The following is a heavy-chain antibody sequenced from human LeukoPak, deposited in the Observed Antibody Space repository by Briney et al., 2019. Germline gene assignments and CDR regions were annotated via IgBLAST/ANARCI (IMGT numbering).Heavy chain of an antibody. Sequence: ASVKVSCKASGYTFTGYYMHWVRQTPGQGLEWMGWINPNSGGTNYAQKLQGRVTMTTDTSTSTAYMELRSLRSDDTAVYYCARDLNRYYYYYGMDVWGQGTTVTVSS. D-gene: IGHD1-14*01. CDR2: INPNSGGT. V-gene: IGHV1-2*02. CDR3: ARDLNRYYYYYGMDV. CDR1: GYTFTGYY. J-gene: IGHJ6*02.